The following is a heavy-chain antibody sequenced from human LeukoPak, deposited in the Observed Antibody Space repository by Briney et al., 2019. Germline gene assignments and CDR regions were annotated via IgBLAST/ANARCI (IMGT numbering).Heavy chain of an antibody. D-gene: IGHD3-16*01. J-gene: IGHJ4*02. CDR1: GFTFSSHG. Sequence: PGGSLRLSCAASGFTFSSHGMHWVRQAPGKGLEWVSSISSSSSYIYYADSVKGRFTSSRDNAKNSLYLQMNSLRAEDTALYYCARVFRWGYYFDYWGQGTLVTVSS. CDR3: ARVFRWGYYFDY. V-gene: IGHV3-21*04. CDR2: ISSSSSYI.